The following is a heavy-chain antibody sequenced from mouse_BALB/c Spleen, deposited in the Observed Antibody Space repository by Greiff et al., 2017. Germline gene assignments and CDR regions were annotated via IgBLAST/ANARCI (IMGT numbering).Heavy chain of an antibody. CDR3: ARLGTTTGAY. Sequence: EVQLQQSGPSLEKPSQTLSLTCSVTGDSITSGYWNWIRKFPGNKLEYMGYISYSGSTYYNPSLKSRISITRDTSKNQYYLQLNSVTTEDTATYYCARLGTTTGAYWGQGTLVTVSA. CDR1: GDSITSGY. J-gene: IGHJ3*01. V-gene: IGHV3-8*02. D-gene: IGHD1-1*01. CDR2: ISYSGST.